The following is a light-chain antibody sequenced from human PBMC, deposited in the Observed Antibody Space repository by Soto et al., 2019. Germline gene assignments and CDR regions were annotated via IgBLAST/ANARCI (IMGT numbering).Light chain of an antibody. CDR3: QQSYNTLT. J-gene: IGKJ4*01. V-gene: IGKV1-39*01. Sequence: DIQMTQSPSSLSASVGDRVTITCRASQSISTFLNWYQHRPGKAPKLLIYSASTLQSGVPPRFSGSGSGTDFTITISSLQPEDFATYYCQQSYNTLTFGGGTKVEIK. CDR2: SAS. CDR1: QSISTF.